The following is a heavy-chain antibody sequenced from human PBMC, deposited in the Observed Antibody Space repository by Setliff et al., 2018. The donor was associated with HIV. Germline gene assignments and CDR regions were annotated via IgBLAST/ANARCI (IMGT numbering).Heavy chain of an antibody. CDR1: GYTLTNYH. Sequence: GASVKVSCKAAGYTLTNYHMHWVRQAPGQGLEWMGVINPSGGITTSAQKFLGRVTMTKDTSTSTVYMEVSNLKSEDTAGYYCASAPLTTVTTGPRYYLDSWGQGTLVTVSS. D-gene: IGHD4-17*01. J-gene: IGHJ4*02. V-gene: IGHV1-46*01. CDR2: INPSGGIT. CDR3: ASAPLTTVTTGPRYYLDS.